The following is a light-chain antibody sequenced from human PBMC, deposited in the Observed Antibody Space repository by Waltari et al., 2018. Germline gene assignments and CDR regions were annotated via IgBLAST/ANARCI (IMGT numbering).Light chain of an antibody. V-gene: IGLV2-14*03. CDR1: SRDVGIFNY. J-gene: IGLJ3*02. CDR3: SSYTTSHSWV. Sequence: QSALTQPASVSGSPGQSIPIFCTGTSRDVGIFNYLSWYQQHPGKPPKVIIHDVSNRPSGVSNRFSGSKSGNTASLTISGLQAEDEADYYCSSYTTSHSWVFGGGTKLTVL. CDR2: DVS.